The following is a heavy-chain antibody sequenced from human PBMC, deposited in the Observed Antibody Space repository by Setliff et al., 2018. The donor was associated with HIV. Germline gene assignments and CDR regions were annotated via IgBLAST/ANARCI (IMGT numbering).Heavy chain of an antibody. Sequence: GASVKVSCKASGGTFSSYAISWVRQAPGQGLEWMGWINTHTGSPTYAQAFTGRFVFSVDTSVSTAYLQISSLKAEDTAVYYCARALYGDYGGDINWFDPWGQGTLVTVSS. J-gene: IGHJ5*02. V-gene: IGHV7-4-1*02. CDR3: ARALYGDYGGDINWFDP. CDR1: GGTFSSYA. CDR2: INTHTGSP. D-gene: IGHD4-17*01.